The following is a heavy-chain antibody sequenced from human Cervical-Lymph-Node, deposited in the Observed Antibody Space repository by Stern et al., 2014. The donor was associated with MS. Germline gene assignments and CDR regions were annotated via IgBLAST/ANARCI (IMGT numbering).Heavy chain of an antibody. Sequence: VHLVESGADMKKPGASVKVSCKASGYTFSNYDVTWVRQATGQGLEWMGWINPNTGNADYAQKFQGRVTMTSNPSINTAYMELSSLRSEDTAIYYCARRMWVGYQFYGLDVWGQGTTLTVSS. CDR3: ARRMWVGYQFYGLDV. J-gene: IGHJ6*02. CDR1: GYTFSNYD. V-gene: IGHV1-8*01. D-gene: IGHD5-12*01. CDR2: INPNTGNA.